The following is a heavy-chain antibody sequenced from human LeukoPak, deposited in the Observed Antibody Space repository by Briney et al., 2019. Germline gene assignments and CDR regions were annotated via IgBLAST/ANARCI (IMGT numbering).Heavy chain of an antibody. J-gene: IGHJ5*02. D-gene: IGHD2-8*01. CDR1: GGSISRSSYY. CDR2: IYYSGST. CDR3: ARVGYCTNGVCYNWFDP. V-gene: IGHV4-39*01. Sequence: SETLSLTCTVSGGSISRSSYYWGWIRQPPGKGVEWIGSIYYSGSTHYNPSLKSRVTISADTSKNQFSLKLASVTAADTSVYFCARVGYCTNGVCYNWFDPWGQGALVTVSS.